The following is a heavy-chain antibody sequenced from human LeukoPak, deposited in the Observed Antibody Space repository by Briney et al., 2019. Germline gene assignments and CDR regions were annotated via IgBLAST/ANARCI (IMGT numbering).Heavy chain of an antibody. J-gene: IGHJ6*04. CDR2: ISYDGSNK. CDR3: ARESGYGMDV. Sequence: GRSLRLSCAASGFTFSSYAMHWVRQAPGKGLEWVAVISYDGSNKYYADSVKGRFTISRENSKNTLYLQMNSLRAEDTAVYYCARESGYGMDVWGKGTTVTVSS. D-gene: IGHD1-26*01. V-gene: IGHV3-30*04. CDR1: GFTFSSYA.